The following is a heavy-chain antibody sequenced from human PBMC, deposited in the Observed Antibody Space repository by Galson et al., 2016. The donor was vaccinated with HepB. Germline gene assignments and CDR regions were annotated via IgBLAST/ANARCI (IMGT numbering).Heavy chain of an antibody. CDR3: VRDIIYCGDAGCYEETFDI. D-gene: IGHD2-21*01. CDR1: GDTFTNYG. V-gene: IGHV1-18*01. J-gene: IGHJ3*02. Sequence: SVKVSCKASGDTFTNYGISWVRQAPGQGLEWMGWISGYDGDINYAQKVQGRVIMTTDTSTSTAYMELRSLRSDDTAVYYCVRDIIYCGDAGCYEETFDIWGKGTLVTFSS. CDR2: ISGYDGDI.